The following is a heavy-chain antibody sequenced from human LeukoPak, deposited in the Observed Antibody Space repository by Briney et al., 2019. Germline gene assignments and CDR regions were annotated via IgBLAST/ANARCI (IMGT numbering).Heavy chain of an antibody. CDR1: GFTFSNFW. CDR2: IKQDETEK. CDR3: ARSLFGSYFDY. J-gene: IGHJ4*02. D-gene: IGHD1-26*01. V-gene: IGHV3-7*01. Sequence: GESLRLSCTASGFTFSNFWMGWVRQAPGKGLEWVANIKQDETEKFYLGSVKGRFTISRDNSKNTLYLQMNSLRAEDTAVYYCARSLFGSYFDYWGQGTLVTVSS.